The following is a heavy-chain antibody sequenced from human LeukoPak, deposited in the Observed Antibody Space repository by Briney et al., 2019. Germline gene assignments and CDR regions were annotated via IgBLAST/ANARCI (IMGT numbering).Heavy chain of an antibody. D-gene: IGHD3-9*01. CDR1: GFTFSSYG. J-gene: IGHJ6*02. Sequence: PGGSLRLSCAASGFTFSSYGMHWVRQAPGKGLEWVAFIRYAGSNKYYADSVKGRFTISRDNSKNTLYLRMNSLRAEDTAVYYCAKIELEVPPFDFEGWGHVITVT. CDR2: IRYAGSNK. V-gene: IGHV3-30*02. CDR3: AKIELEVPPFDFEG.